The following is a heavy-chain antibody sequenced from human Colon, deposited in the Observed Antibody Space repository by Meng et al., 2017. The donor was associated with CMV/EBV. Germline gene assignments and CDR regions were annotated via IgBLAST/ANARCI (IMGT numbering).Heavy chain of an antibody. D-gene: IGHD3-10*01. CDR2: ISVYHGNT. CDR1: GYRFTSYG. V-gene: IGHV1-18*01. CDR3: ARVGDYPGGYYDS. J-gene: IGHJ4*02. Sequence: ASVKVSCKASGYRFTSYGIDWVRQAPGQGLEWMGWISVYHGNTAYAHKFQDRVTMTTDTSTGTAYMELRRLTSDDTADYYCARVGDYPGGYYDSWGQGTLVTVSS.